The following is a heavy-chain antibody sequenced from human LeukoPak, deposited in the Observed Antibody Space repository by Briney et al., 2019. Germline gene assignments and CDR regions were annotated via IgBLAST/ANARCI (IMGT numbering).Heavy chain of an antibody. CDR3: ARHLGADILTGFDY. V-gene: IGHV5-10-1*01. CDR1: GYSFTSYW. D-gene: IGHD3-9*01. Sequence: GESLKISCKGSGYSFTSYWISWVRQVPGKGLEWMGRIDPSDSYTNYSPSFQGHVTISADKPISTAYLQWSSLKASDTAMYYCARHLGADILTGFDYWGQGTLVTVSS. CDR2: IDPSDSYT. J-gene: IGHJ4*02.